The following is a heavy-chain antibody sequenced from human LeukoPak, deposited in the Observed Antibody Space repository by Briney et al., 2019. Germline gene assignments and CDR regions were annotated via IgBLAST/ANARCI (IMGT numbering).Heavy chain of an antibody. Sequence: SETLSLTCAVDGGSFSGYYWSWIRQPPGKGLEWIGEINHSGSTIYNPSLKSRVTISVDTSKNQFSLNRNSCAAADTAVYYCARGGSSCTNGVCYTVEGVFYPRYFDYWGQGTLVTVSS. CDR2: INHSGST. CDR1: GGSFSGYY. CDR3: ARGGSSCTNGVCYTVEGVFYPRYFDY. V-gene: IGHV4-34*01. D-gene: IGHD2-8*01. J-gene: IGHJ4*02.